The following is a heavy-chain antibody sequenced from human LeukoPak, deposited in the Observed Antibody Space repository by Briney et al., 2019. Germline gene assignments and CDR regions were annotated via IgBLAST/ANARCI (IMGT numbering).Heavy chain of an antibody. Sequence: HPGGSLRLSCAASGFTFSSYAMSWVRQAPGKGLEWVSAISGSGGSTYYADSVEGRFTISRDNSKNTLYLQMNSLRAEDTAVYYCAKVPGSSSWYIPGPQYFQHWGQGTLVTVSS. CDR1: GFTFSSYA. V-gene: IGHV3-23*01. CDR3: AKVPGSSSWYIPGPQYFQH. CDR2: ISGSGGST. D-gene: IGHD6-13*01. J-gene: IGHJ1*01.